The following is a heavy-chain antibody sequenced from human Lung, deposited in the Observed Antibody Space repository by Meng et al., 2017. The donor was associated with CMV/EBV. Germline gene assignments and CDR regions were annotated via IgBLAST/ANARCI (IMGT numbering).Heavy chain of an antibody. Sequence: SETLSLTCTVSGGSVISGSYYWSWIRQPPGKGLEWIGYIYYSGSTNYNPSLKSRVTMSIDTSKNQFSLKLSSVTPADTAVYYCAAGPPSSSSSFFDYWGQGKXVTVDS. CDR3: AAGPPSSSSSFFDY. D-gene: IGHD6-6*01. CDR1: GGSVISGSYY. V-gene: IGHV4-61*01. J-gene: IGHJ4*02. CDR2: IYYSGST.